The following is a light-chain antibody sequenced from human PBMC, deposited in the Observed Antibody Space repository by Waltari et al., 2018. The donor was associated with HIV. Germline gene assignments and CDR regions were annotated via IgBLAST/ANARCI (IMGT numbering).Light chain of an antibody. Sequence: SYDLTQPLSVSVALGQTDRIPCGGRDICTRDVHWYQPKPGQSPSLLIFNDKNRPSGIPKRFSGSKSRHTATLTISEAQGGDEAAYFCQVWDHTSVVFGGGTNLTVL. V-gene: IGLV3-9*01. J-gene: IGLJ3*02. CDR1: DICTRD. CDR3: QVWDHTSVV. CDR2: NDK.